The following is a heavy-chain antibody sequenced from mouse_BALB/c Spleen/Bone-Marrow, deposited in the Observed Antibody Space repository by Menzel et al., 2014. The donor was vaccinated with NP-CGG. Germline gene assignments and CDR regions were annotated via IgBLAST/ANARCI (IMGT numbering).Heavy chain of an antibody. CDR2: IWRGGST. D-gene: IGHD2-4*01. CDR1: GFSLTSYG. Sequence: VKVEESGPSLVQPSQSLSITCTVSGFSLTSYGVHWVRQSPGKGLEWLGVIWRGGSTDYNAAFMSRLSITKDNSKSQVFFKMNSLQADDTAIYYCAKRGDYDWFAYWGQGTLVTVSA. J-gene: IGHJ3*01. CDR3: AKRGDYDWFAY. V-gene: IGHV2-5-1*01.